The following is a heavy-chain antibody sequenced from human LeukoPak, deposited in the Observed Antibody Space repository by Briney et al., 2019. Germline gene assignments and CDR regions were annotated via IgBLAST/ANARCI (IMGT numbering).Heavy chain of an antibody. CDR3: ARGAYDILTGYYMPTYYYGMDV. V-gene: IGHV1-18*01. CDR1: GYTFTSYG. D-gene: IGHD3-9*01. Sequence: ASVKVSCKASGYTFTSYGISWVRQAPGQGLEWMGWISAYNGNTNYAQKLQGRVTMTTDTSTSTAYMELRSLRSDDTDVYYCARGAYDILTGYYMPTYYYGMDVWGQGTTVTVSS. CDR2: ISAYNGNT. J-gene: IGHJ6*02.